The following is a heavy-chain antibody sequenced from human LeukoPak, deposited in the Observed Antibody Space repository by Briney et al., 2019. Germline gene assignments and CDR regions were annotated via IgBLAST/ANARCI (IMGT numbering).Heavy chain of an antibody. Sequence: GRSLRLSCAASGFTFSSYAMHWVRQAPGKGLEWVAVISYDGSNKYYADSVKGRSTISRDNSKNTLYLQMNSLRAEDTAVYYCARDGWDIVVVPAAISYYYYYYMDVWGKGTTVTVSS. V-gene: IGHV3-30*04. D-gene: IGHD2-2*02. CDR3: ARDGWDIVVVPAAISYYYYYYMDV. CDR2: ISYDGSNK. CDR1: GFTFSSYA. J-gene: IGHJ6*03.